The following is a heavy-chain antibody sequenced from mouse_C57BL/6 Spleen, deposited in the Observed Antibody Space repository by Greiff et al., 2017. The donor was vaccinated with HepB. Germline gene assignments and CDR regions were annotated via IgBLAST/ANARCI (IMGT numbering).Heavy chain of an antibody. J-gene: IGHJ1*03. D-gene: IGHD1-3*01. CDR2: IDPSDSET. V-gene: IGHV1-52*01. Sequence: VQLQQSGAELVRPGSSVKLSCKASGYTFTSYWMHWVKQRPIQGLEGIGNIDPSDSETHYNQKFKDKATLTVDKSSSTAYMQLSSLTSEDSAVYYCASSGSLRRGSWYFVVWGTGTTVPVSS. CDR3: ASSGSLRRGSWYFVV. CDR1: GYTFTSYW.